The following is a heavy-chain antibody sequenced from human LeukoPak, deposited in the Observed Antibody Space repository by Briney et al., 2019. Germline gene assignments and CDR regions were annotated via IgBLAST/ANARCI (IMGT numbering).Heavy chain of an antibody. D-gene: IGHD3-22*01. CDR2: IYYSVST. V-gene: IGHV4-59*01. Sequence: SETLSLTCTVAGGSISGYYGSWIRQPPGKGLEWIGYIYYSVSTKYNPSLKSRVTMSVDTSRNQFSLKLSSVTAADTAVYYCARGGLENGYHSNDGFDIWDQGTMVTVSS. J-gene: IGHJ3*02. CDR3: ARGGLENGYHSNDGFDI. CDR1: GGSISGYY.